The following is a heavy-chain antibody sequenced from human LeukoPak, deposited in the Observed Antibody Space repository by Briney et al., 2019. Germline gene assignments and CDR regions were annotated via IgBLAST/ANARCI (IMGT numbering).Heavy chain of an antibody. CDR2: INSGGST. CDR3: ARYVSWDYFDY. V-gene: IGHV3-53*01. J-gene: IGHJ4*02. D-gene: IGHD1-26*01. Sequence: PGGSLRLSCAASGFTVSSNYMSWVRQAPGKGLEWVSVINSGGSTYYADPVKGRFTISRDNSKNTVYLQMIGLRVEDTAVYYCARYVSWDYFDYWGQGTLVTVSS. CDR1: GFTVSSNY.